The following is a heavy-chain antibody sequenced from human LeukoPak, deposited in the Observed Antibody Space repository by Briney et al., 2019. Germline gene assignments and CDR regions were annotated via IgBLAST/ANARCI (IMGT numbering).Heavy chain of an antibody. CDR2: IGPADDT. CDR3: ARAPTRWHNHFDP. D-gene: IGHD1-14*01. CDR1: GFTLSTFD. V-gene: IGHV3-13*04. Sequence: GGSLRLSCAASGFTLSTFDMHWVRQAPGKGLEYVSHIGPADDTHYSDSVRGRFTISREDSKKSLYLQMNNLRAEDTGVYYCARAPTRWHNHFDPWGQGTPVTVSS. J-gene: IGHJ5*02.